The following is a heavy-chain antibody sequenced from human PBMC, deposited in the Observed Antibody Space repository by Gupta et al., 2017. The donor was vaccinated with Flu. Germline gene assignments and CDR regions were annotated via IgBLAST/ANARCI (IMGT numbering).Heavy chain of an antibody. Sequence: QGLLVESGGGVVQPGRSLTLSCAASRFVFGSYGMNWVRQAPGKGLGWVAMISYDGDKTSYVDSVKGRFTVSRDNSRDTLYLQMNSLTDDDTAVYYCAKTGTTGYFYMDVWGNGTTVIVSS. CDR2: ISYDGDKT. J-gene: IGHJ6*03. V-gene: IGHV3-30*18. CDR3: AKTGTTGYFYMDV. D-gene: IGHD1-7*01. CDR1: RFVFGSYG.